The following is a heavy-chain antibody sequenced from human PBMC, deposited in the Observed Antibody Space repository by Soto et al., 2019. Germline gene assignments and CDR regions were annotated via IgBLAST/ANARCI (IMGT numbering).Heavy chain of an antibody. CDR2: IYHSGST. CDR3: ASSGLFWNWSYFDY. D-gene: IGHD3-3*01. J-gene: IGHJ4*02. CDR1: GDSISRSYW. V-gene: IGHV4-4*03. Sequence: PPETLSLTCAVSGDSISRSYWWSWVRKLPGKGLEWIGDIYHSGSTIYNPSLQSRVTISVDKSKNQFSLKLSSVTAADTAVYYCASSGLFWNWSYFDYWGQGTLVTVSS.